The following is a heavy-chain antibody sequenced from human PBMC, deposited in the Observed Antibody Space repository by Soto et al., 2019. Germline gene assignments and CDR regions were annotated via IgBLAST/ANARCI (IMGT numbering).Heavy chain of an antibody. V-gene: IGHV3-48*01. J-gene: IGHJ4*02. CDR3: ASGYGDLEVGY. CDR2: ISSSSSTI. Sequence: GGSLRLSCAASGFTFSSYSMNWVRQAPGKGLEWVSYISSSSSTIYYADSVKGRFTISRDNAKNSLYLQMNSLRAEDTAVYYCASGYGDLEVGYWGQGTLVTVSS. CDR1: GFTFSSYS. D-gene: IGHD4-17*01.